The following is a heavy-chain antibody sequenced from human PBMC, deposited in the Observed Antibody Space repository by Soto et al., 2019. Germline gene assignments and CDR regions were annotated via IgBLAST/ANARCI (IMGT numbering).Heavy chain of an antibody. J-gene: IGHJ4*01. CDR2: LYTDGTT. V-gene: IGHV3-53*01. CDR3: ARGSNSVSTLFY. Sequence: GGSLRLSCEGSDFLVSSNYMTWVRQAPGKGLEWVSVLYTDGTTYYADSVKGRFTLSRDNSKNTLYLQMSSLRAEDTAVYYCARGSNSVSTLFYWGHGTLVTVS. CDR1: DFLVSSNY. D-gene: IGHD2-8*01.